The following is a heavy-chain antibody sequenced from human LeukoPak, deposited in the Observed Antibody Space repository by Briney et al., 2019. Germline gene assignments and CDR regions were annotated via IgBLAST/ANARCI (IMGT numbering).Heavy chain of an antibody. CDR1: GFTFSSYS. J-gene: IGHJ4*02. CDR3: ARLRGYSYGYGDY. Sequence: GGSLRLSCAASGFTFSSYSMNWVRQAPGKGLEWVSYISSSGNTIDYADSVRGRFTISRDNAKNSLYLQMVSLRAEDTAVYYCARLRGYSYGYGDYWGQGTLVTVSS. CDR2: ISSSGNTI. D-gene: IGHD5-18*01. V-gene: IGHV3-48*04.